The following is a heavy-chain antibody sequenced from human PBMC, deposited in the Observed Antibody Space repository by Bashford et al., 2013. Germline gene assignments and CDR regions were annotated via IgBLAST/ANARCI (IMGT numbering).Heavy chain of an antibody. D-gene: IGHD6-19*01. CDR2: INPNSGGT. Sequence: WVRQAPGQGLEWMGWINPNSGGTNYAQKFQGRVTMTRDTSISTAYMELSRLRSDDTAVYYCARDLGNSSGWYGKWGQGTLVTVSS. CDR3: ARDLGNSSGWYGK. J-gene: IGHJ4*02. V-gene: IGHV1-2*02.